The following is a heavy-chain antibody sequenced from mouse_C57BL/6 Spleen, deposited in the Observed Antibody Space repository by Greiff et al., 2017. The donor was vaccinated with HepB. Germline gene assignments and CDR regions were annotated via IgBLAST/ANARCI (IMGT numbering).Heavy chain of an antibody. J-gene: IGHJ4*01. CDR2: IYPGSGST. V-gene: IGHV1-55*01. CDR3: AREEEFITTVVAGDYYAMDY. D-gene: IGHD1-1*01. Sequence: VQLQQPGAELVKPGASVKMSCKASGYTFTSYWITWVKQRPGQGLEWIGDIYPGSGSTNYNEKFKSKATLTVDTSSSTAYMQLSSLTSEDSAVYYCAREEEFITTVVAGDYYAMDYWGQGTSVTVSS. CDR1: GYTFTSYW.